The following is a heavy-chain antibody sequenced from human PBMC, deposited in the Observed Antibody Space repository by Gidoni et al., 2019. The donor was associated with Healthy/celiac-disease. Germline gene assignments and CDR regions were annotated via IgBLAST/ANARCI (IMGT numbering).Heavy chain of an antibody. J-gene: IGHJ1*01. Sequence: QVQLQQWGAGLLKPSDTLSLTCAVYGGSFSGYYWSWLRQPPGKGLEWIGEINHSGSTNYNPSLKSRVTISVDTSKNQFSLKLSSVTAADTAVYYCARGQRPRTRGDGPRYFQHWGQGTLVTVSS. D-gene: IGHD4-17*01. CDR3: ARGQRPRTRGDGPRYFQH. V-gene: IGHV4-34*01. CDR2: INHSGST. CDR1: GGSFSGYY.